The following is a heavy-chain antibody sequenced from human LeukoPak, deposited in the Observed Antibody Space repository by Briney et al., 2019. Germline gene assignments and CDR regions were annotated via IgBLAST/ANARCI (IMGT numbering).Heavy chain of an antibody. CDR3: ARECGYDSSGYFDY. J-gene: IGHJ4*02. CDR2: IYYSGST. V-gene: IGHV4-59*01. CDR1: GGSISSYY. Sequence: SETLSHTCTVSGGSISSYYWSWIRQPPGKGLEWIGYIYYSGSTNYNPSLKSRVTISVDTSKNQFSLKLSSVTAADTAVYYCARECGYDSSGYFDYWGQGTLVTVSS. D-gene: IGHD3-22*01.